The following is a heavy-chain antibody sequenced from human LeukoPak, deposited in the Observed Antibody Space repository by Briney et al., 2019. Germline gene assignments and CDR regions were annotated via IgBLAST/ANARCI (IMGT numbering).Heavy chain of an antibody. V-gene: IGHV3-23*01. Sequence: GGSLRLSCAASGFTFSSYAMSWVRQAPGKGLEWVSAISGSGGSTYCADSVKGRFTIPNDNAKKSLYLQMNSLRAEDTAVYYCARARRPKWERDGYTSKESAFDIWGQGTMVTVS. D-gene: IGHD5-24*01. CDR3: ARARRPKWERDGYTSKESAFDI. J-gene: IGHJ3*02. CDR1: GFTFSSYA. CDR2: ISGSGGST.